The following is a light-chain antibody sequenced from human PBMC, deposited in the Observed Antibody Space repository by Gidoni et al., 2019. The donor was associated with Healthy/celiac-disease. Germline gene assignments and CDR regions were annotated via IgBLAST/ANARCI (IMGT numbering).Light chain of an antibody. CDR2: EVS. CDR3: SSYTSSSTPQVV. Sequence: QSALTQPASVSGSPGQSITISCTGTSSDVGGYNYVSWYQQHPGKAPKLMIYEVSNRPPGVSNRFSGSKSGNTASLTISGLQAEDEADYYCSSYTSSSTPQVVFGGGTKLTVL. CDR1: SSDVGGYNY. V-gene: IGLV2-14*01. J-gene: IGLJ2*01.